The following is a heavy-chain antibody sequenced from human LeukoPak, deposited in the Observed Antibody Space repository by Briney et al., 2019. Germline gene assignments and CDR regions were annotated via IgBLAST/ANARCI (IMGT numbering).Heavy chain of an antibody. CDR2: ISSSSSYI. J-gene: IGHJ4*02. D-gene: IGHD2-2*01. V-gene: IGHV3-21*01. Sequence: GGSLRLSCAASGFTFSSYSMNWVRQAPGKGLEWVSSISSSSSYIYYADSVKGRFTISRDNAKNSLYLQMNSLRAEDTTVYYCARSVYCSSTSCLDYWGQGTLVTVSS. CDR1: GFTFSSYS. CDR3: ARSVYCSSTSCLDY.